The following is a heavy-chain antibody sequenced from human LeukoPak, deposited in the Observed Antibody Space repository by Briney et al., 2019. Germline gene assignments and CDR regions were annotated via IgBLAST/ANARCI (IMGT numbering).Heavy chain of an antibody. CDR3: ANDGSGYS. J-gene: IGHJ5*02. D-gene: IGHD3-22*01. CDR1: GFTFDDYA. Sequence: GGSLRLSCAASGFTFDDYALHWVRQTPGKGLEWVSLISGDGGSTYYADSVKGRFTISRDNSKNSLHLQMNSLRTEDTALYSCANDGSGYSWGQGTLVTVSS. CDR2: ISGDGGST. V-gene: IGHV3-43*02.